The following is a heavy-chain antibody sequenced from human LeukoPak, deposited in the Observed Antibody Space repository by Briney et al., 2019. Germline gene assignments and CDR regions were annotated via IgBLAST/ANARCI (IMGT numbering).Heavy chain of an antibody. Sequence: PGGSLRLSCAASGFTFSSYWMHWVRQAPGKGLVWVSRINSDGSSTSYADSVKGRYTISRDNAKNTLYLQMNSLRAEDTAVYYCASDMSGFDRKVAFDYWGQGTLVTVSS. D-gene: IGHD5-12*01. CDR2: INSDGSST. J-gene: IGHJ4*02. V-gene: IGHV3-74*01. CDR1: GFTFSSYW. CDR3: ASDMSGFDRKVAFDY.